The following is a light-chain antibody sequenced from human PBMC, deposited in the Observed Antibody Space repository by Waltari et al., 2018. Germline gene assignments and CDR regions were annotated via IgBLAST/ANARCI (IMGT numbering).Light chain of an antibody. V-gene: IGLV4-69*01. Sequence: QQPEKGPRYLMKVNSHGSHSKGDGSPERVSGARSGAGRYLTMSSLQSEDEADYYCQTGGHGTWVFGGGTKLTVV. J-gene: IGLJ3*02. CDR3: QTGGHGTWV. CDR2: VNSHGSH.